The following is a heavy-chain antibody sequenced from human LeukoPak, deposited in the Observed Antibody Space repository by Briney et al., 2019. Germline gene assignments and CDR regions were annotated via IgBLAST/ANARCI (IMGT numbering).Heavy chain of an antibody. J-gene: IGHJ3*02. D-gene: IGHD3/OR15-3a*01. CDR3: ARLLRGPNDAFDI. CDR2: IYYSGST. V-gene: IGHV4-59*01. CDR1: GGSISSYY. Sequence: SETLSLTCTVSGGSISSYYWSWIRQPPGKGLEWIGYIYYSGSTNYNPPLKSRVTISVDTSKNQFSLKLSSVTAADTAVYYCARLLRGPNDAFDIWGQGTMVTISS.